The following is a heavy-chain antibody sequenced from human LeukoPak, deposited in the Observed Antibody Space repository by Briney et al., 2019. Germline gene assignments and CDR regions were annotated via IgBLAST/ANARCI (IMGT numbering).Heavy chain of an antibody. CDR1: GFTFSSYW. CDR3: ARGPGYSEFDI. J-gene: IGHJ3*02. D-gene: IGHD4-11*01. V-gene: IGHV3-7*01. CDR2: IKDDGSRK. Sequence: PGGSLRLSCAASGFTFSSYWMSWVRQAPGKGPEFVANIKDDGSRKFYVDSVKGRFTISRDNAKNSVSLQMISLRAEDTAVYYCARGPGYSEFDIWGQGAMVIVSS.